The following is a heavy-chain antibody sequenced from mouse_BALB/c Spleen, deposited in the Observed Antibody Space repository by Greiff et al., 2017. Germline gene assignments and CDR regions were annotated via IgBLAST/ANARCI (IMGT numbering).Heavy chain of an antibody. CDR2: IRLKSDNYAT. J-gene: IGHJ4*01. CDR3: RAMDY. Sequence: DVQLQESGGGLAQPGGSMKLSCVASGFTFSSYWMSWVRQSPEKGLEWVAEIRLKSDNYATHYAESVKGKFTISRDDSKSRLYLQMNSLRAEDTGIYYCRAMDYWGQGTSVTVSS. CDR1: GFTFSSYW. V-gene: IGHV6-6*02.